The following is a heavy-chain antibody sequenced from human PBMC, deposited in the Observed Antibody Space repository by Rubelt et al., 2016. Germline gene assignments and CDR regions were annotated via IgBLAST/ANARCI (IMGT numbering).Heavy chain of an antibody. CDR2: ISGNGGST. D-gene: IGHD6-13*01. CDR3: AKGHSNLDY. Sequence: AASGFTLSSYWMHWVRQAPGKGLEWVSAISGNGGSTYYADSVRGRFTISRDNSRNTLYLQMNSLRAEDTAVYYCAKGHSNLDYWGQGTLVTVSS. V-gene: IGHV3-23*01. J-gene: IGHJ4*02. CDR1: GFTLSSYW.